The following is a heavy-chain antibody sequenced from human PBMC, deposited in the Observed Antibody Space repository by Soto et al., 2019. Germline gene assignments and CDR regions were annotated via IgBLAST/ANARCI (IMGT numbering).Heavy chain of an antibody. CDR3: ARVVRGLRYFET. CDR2: INHRGST. J-gene: IGHJ5*02. Sequence: SEPLSLTSAVSGGSFSGYYWSWLRQPPGKGLEWIGEINHRGSTNYNPSLKSRVTISLDTSKNQFSLNLSSVTAADTAVYYCARVVRGLRYFETWGQRTLVTVS. D-gene: IGHD3-9*01. V-gene: IGHV4-34*01. CDR1: GGSFSGYY.